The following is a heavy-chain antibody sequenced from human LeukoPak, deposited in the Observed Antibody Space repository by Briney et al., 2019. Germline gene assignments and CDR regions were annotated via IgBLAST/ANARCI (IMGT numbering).Heavy chain of an antibody. J-gene: IGHJ4*02. CDR3: ARFYFPEEHDRAWYEAH. V-gene: IGHV3-74*01. CDR1: GFIFNDYL. Sequence: GSLRLFCAGSGFIFNDYLKHWVRQASGEELVWVARIRGDGRATTYADSVKGRFTISRDNAMNTVFLQMKSPRAEDTGIYYCARFYFPEEHDRAWYEAHWGQGIRVTVS. CDR2: IRGDGRAT. D-gene: IGHD6-19*01.